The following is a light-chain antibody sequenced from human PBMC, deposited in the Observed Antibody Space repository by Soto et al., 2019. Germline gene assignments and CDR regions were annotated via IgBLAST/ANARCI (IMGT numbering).Light chain of an antibody. CDR2: DAS. CDR3: QQRTNWPLT. V-gene: IGKV3-11*01. CDR1: QSVTTF. J-gene: IGKJ4*01. Sequence: EIVLTQSPVTLSLSPGERATLSCRASQSVTTFLAWYQQKPGQAPRLLIYDASKRATGIPARFSGSGSGTDFTLTISTLDPEDFAVYYCQQRTNWPLTSGGRTKVEIK.